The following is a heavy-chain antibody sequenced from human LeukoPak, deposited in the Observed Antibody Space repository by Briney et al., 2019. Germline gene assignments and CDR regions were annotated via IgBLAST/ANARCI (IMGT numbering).Heavy chain of an antibody. Sequence: SETLSLTCTVSGGSISSGAYWGRVRQPPGKGLEWIATIYRTGSTYYNPSLESRVTISIDTSKNQFSLKLNSVTAADTAVYYCANSWYCYDSSGLPKADAFDRWGQGTLVTVSS. CDR2: IYRTGST. CDR1: GGSISSGAY. J-gene: IGHJ3*01. V-gene: IGHV4-38-2*02. CDR3: ANSWYCYDSSGLPKADAFDR. D-gene: IGHD3-22*01.